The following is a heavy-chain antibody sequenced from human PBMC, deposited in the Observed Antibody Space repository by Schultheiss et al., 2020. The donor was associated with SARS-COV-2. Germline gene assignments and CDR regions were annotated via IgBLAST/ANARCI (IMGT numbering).Heavy chain of an antibody. V-gene: IGHV4-34*09. CDR2: INHSGST. Sequence: SETLSLTCAVSGGSISSYYWSWIRQAPGKGLEWIGEINHSGSTNYNPSLKSRPTISVDTSKNQFSPKLSSVTAADTAVYYCARGRGYNWFDPWGQGTLVTVSS. CDR3: ARGRGYNWFDP. J-gene: IGHJ5*02. CDR1: GGSISSYY.